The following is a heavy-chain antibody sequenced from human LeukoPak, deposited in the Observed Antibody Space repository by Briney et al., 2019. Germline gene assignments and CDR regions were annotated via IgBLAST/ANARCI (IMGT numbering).Heavy chain of an antibody. CDR2: IYYSGST. Sequence: PSETLSLTYTVSGGSISSYYWSWIRQPPGKGLKWIGYIYYSGSTNYNPSLKSRVTISVETSKNEFSLKLRSVTAADTAVYYCARVTGYRTEDYFDYWGQGTLVTVSS. V-gene: IGHV4-59*01. CDR3: ARVTGYRTEDYFDY. J-gene: IGHJ4*02. CDR1: GGSISSYY. D-gene: IGHD6-13*01.